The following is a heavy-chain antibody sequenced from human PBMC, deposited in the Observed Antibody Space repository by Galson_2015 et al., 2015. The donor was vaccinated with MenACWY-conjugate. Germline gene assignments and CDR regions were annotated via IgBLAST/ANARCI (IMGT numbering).Heavy chain of an antibody. CDR1: GFTFSSCG. V-gene: IGHV3-30*18. CDR2: ISYDGSNK. J-gene: IGHJ3*02. CDR3: AKPVGFYDSSGYDAFDI. D-gene: IGHD3-22*01. Sequence: SLRLSCAASGFTFSSCGMHWVRQAPGKGLEWVAVISYDGSNKYYADSVKGRFTISRDNSKNMLYLQMNSLRAEDTAVYYCAKPVGFYDSSGYDAFDIWGQGTMVTVSS.